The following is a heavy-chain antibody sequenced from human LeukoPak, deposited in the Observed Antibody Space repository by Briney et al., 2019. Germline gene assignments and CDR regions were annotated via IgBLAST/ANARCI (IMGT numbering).Heavy chain of an antibody. CDR3: ARTVSYGDYVPPYFDF. D-gene: IGHD4-17*01. V-gene: IGHV3-23*01. CDR1: GFTFSSYA. J-gene: IGHJ4*02. Sequence: GGSLRLSCAASGFTFSSYAMSWVRQAPGKGLEWVSAITGSGGSTYYADSVKGRFTISRDNSKNTLYLQMNRLRAEDTAVYYCARTVSYGDYVPPYFDFWGQGTLVTVSS. CDR2: ITGSGGST.